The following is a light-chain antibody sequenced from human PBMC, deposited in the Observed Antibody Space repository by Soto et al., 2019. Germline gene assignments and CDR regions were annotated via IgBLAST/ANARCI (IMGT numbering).Light chain of an antibody. Sequence: ENVLTQSPGTLSLSPGDRATLYFRASQTVSRNLAWYQQRPGQAPRLLIYDISNRATGVPARFSGSGSETEFTLTIRSLQSEDFAVYFCQQYNNWPSFGQGTRLEIK. CDR1: QTVSRN. V-gene: IGKV3-15*01. J-gene: IGKJ5*01. CDR3: QQYNNWPS. CDR2: DIS.